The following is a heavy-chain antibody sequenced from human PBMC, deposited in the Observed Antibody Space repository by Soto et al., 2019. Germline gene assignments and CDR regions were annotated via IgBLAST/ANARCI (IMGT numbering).Heavy chain of an antibody. V-gene: IGHV3-23*01. D-gene: IGHD6-13*01. CDR3: AKDNARGSSSWSDY. CDR2: ISGSGGST. CDR1: GFSSYA. J-gene: IGHJ4*02. Sequence: GSLRLSCAASGFSSYAMSWVRQAPGKGLEWVSGISGSGGSTYYADSVKGRFTISRDNSKNTVYLQMNSLRAEDTAVYYCAKDNARGSSSWSDYWGQGTLVTVSS.